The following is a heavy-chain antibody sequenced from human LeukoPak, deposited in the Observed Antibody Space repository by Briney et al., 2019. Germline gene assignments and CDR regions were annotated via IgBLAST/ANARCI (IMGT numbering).Heavy chain of an antibody. J-gene: IGHJ6*03. CDR3: ARLGWGRNCYYYYYMDV. D-gene: IGHD7-27*01. CDR1: GGSISSGSYY. Sequence: SETLSLTCTVSGGSISSGSYYWSWIRQPAGKGLEWIGRIYTSGSTNYNPSLKSRVTISVDTSKNQFSLKLSSVTAADTAVYYCARLGWGRNCYYYYYMDVWGKGTTVTVSS. CDR2: IYTSGST. V-gene: IGHV4-61*02.